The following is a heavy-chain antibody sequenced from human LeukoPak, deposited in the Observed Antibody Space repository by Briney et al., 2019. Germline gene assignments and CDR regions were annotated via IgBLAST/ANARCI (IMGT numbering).Heavy chain of an antibody. J-gene: IGHJ4*02. CDR3: ARHGVGSSWFGFDY. D-gene: IGHD6-13*01. CDR1: VYTYNTYW. Sequence: GDSLNISCEACVYTYNTYWIGGVREMRGKALEGMGIINPGDSEHRYSPSFQARATISADRSISTAYLQWSSLRASDTAVYYGARHGVGSSWFGFDYWGQGTLVTVSS. CDR2: INPGDSEH. V-gene: IGHV5-51*01.